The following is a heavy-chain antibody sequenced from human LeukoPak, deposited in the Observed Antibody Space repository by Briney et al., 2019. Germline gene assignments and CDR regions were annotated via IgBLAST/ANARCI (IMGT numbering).Heavy chain of an antibody. CDR1: GYTLTELS. CDR2: FDPEDGET. Sequence: ASVKVSCKVSGYTLTELSMHWVRQAPGKGLEWMGGFDPEDGETIYAQKFQGRVTMTEDTSTDTAYMELSSLRSEDTAVYYCARVVSADYDFWSGYYRTHYYYMDVWGKGTTVTVSS. CDR3: ARVVSADYDFWSGYYRTHYYYMDV. D-gene: IGHD3-3*01. J-gene: IGHJ6*03. V-gene: IGHV1-24*01.